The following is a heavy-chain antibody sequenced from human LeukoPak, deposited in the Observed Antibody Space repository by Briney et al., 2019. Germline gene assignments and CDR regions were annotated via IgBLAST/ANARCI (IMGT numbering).Heavy chain of an antibody. Sequence: GGSLRLSCAAAGFTFRSYAMSWVRQAPGKGLEWVSAISGSGDSTYYADSVKGRFTISRDNSKNTLYLQMNSLRAEDTAVYYCAKDRAAVTAYFDYWGQGTLVTVSS. CDR3: AKDRAAVTAYFDY. J-gene: IGHJ4*01. CDR2: ISGSGDST. V-gene: IGHV3-23*01. CDR1: GFTFRSYA. D-gene: IGHD2-21*02.